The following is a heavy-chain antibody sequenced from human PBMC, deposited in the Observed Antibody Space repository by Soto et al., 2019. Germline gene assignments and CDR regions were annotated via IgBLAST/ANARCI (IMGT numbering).Heavy chain of an antibody. CDR1: GGTFSNYP. J-gene: IGHJ2*01. D-gene: IGHD5-12*01. CDR3: ARGNHRWLQLWYFEL. V-gene: IGHV1-69*12. CDR2: IIPIFGTV. Sequence: QVQLVQSGAEVKKPGSSVKVSCKASGGTFSNYPISWVRQAPGQGLEWMGGIIPIFGTVNYAQQFQGRVTSTADESTSTAYMELSSLRSEDTAVYYCARGNHRWLQLWYFELWGRGTLVTVSS.